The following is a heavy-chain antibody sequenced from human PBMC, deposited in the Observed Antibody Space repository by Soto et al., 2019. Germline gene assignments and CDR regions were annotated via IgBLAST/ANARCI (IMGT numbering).Heavy chain of an antibody. CDR3: ARDLGYGSGNYNWFDP. J-gene: IGHJ5*02. CDR1: GGTFSSYA. CDR2: IIPIFGTA. Sequence: QVQLVQSGAEVKKPGSSVKVSCKASGGTFSSYAISWVRQAPGQGLEWMGGIIPIFGTANYAQKFQGRVTITADESTSTAYMELSSLRSEDSAVYYCARDLGYGSGNYNWFDPWGQGTLVTVSS. D-gene: IGHD3-10*01. V-gene: IGHV1-69*01.